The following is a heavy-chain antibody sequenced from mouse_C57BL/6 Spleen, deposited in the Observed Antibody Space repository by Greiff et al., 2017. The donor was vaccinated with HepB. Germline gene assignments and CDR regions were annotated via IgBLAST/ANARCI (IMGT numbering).Heavy chain of an antibody. CDR3: TREASDYYGSSYRYFYV. CDR2: ISSGGDYI. D-gene: IGHD1-1*01. J-gene: IGHJ1*03. CDR1: GFTFSSYA. V-gene: IGHV5-9-1*02. Sequence: EVMLVESGEGLVKPGGSLKLSCAASGFTFSSYAMSWVRQTPEKRLEWVAYISSGGDYIYYADTVKGRFTISRDNARNTLYLQMSSLKSEDTAMYYCTREASDYYGSSYRYFYVWGTGTTVTVSS.